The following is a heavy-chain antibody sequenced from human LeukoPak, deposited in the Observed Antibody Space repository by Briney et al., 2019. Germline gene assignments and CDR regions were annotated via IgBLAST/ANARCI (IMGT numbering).Heavy chain of an antibody. V-gene: IGHV4-34*01. CDR3: AREGGPYRPLDY. CDR2: VNLQGST. Sequence: PSETLSLTCDLYGATFSGYYWSWVRQPPGKGLEWIGEVNLQGSTNYNPSLMGRVAISVDTSENHISLQLTSVTAADTAVYYCAREGGPYRPLDYSGQGTLVTVSS. CDR1: GATFSGYY. J-gene: IGHJ4*02.